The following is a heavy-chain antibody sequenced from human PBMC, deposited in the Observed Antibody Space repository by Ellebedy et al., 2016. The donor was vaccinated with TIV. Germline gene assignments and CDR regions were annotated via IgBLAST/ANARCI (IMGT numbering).Heavy chain of an antibody. CDR1: GFTFEDYA. D-gene: IGHD4-17*01. CDR3: AKDIRDYGDYGDAFDI. V-gene: IGHV3-9*01. Sequence: SLKISCAASGFTFEDYAMHWVRQAPGKGLEWVSGISWNSGSIAYADSVKGRFTISRDNAKNSLYLQMNSLRAEDTAFYYCAKDIRDYGDYGDAFDIWGQGTMVTVSS. CDR2: ISWNSGSI. J-gene: IGHJ3*02.